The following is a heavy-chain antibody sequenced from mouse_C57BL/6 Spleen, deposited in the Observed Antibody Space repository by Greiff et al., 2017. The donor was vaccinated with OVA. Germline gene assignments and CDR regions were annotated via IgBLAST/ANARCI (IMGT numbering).Heavy chain of an antibody. CDR3: ARGGTIVYFDY. Sequence: QVQLQQPGAELVRPGSSVKLSCKASGYTFTSYWMHWVKQRPIHGLEWIGNIDPSDSETHYNQKFKDKATLTVDKSSSTAYMQLSSRTSEDSAVYYCARGGTIVYFDYWGQGTTLTVSS. J-gene: IGHJ2*01. V-gene: IGHV1-52*01. CDR2: IDPSDSET. CDR1: GYTFTSYW. D-gene: IGHD1-1*02.